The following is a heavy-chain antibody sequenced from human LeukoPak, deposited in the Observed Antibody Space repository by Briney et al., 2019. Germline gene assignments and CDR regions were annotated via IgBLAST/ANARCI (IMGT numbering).Heavy chain of an antibody. CDR1: GFSFSTYS. CDR3: AKDDRGYSYGHCFDC. D-gene: IGHD5-18*01. J-gene: IGHJ4*02. Sequence: GGSLRLSCAASGFSFSTYSMNWVRQAPGKGLEWVSAISGSGGSTYYADSVKGRFTISRDNSKNTLYLQMNSLRAEDTAVYYCAKDDRGYSYGHCFDCWGQGTLVTVSS. CDR2: ISGSGGST. V-gene: IGHV3-23*01.